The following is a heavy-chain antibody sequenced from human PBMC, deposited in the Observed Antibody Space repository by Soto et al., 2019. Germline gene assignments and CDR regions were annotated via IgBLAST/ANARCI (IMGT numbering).Heavy chain of an antibody. CDR3: ARDIEAAGYSYGMDV. V-gene: IGHV1-18*01. D-gene: IGHD6-13*01. CDR1: GYTCTSYG. J-gene: IGHJ6*02. Sequence: ASVKVSCKASGYTCTSYGISWVRQAPGQGLEWMGWISAYNGNTNYAQKLQGRVTMTTDTSTSTAYMELRSLRSDDTAVYYCARDIEAAGYSYGMDVWGQGTTVTVSS. CDR2: ISAYNGNT.